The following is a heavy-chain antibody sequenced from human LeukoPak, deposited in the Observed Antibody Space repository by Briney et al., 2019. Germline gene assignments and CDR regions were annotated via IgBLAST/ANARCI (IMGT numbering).Heavy chain of an antibody. CDR2: IYYSGST. D-gene: IGHD2-2*01. V-gene: IGHV4-39*01. CDR1: GGSISSSSYY. J-gene: IGHJ3*02. CDR3: ARLSIVVVPAANEAFDI. Sequence: SETLSLTCTVSGGSISSSSYYWGWIRQPPGKGLEWIGSIYYSGSTYYNPSLKSRVTISVDTSKNQFSLKLSSVTAADTAVYYCARLSIVVVPAANEAFDIWGQGTMVTVSS.